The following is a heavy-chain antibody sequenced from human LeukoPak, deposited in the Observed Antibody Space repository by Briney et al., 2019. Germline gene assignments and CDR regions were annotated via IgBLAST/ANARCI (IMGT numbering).Heavy chain of an antibody. CDR3: ARVDVVVVAATPYYYYGMDV. V-gene: IGHV3-7*01. Sequence: WGSLRLSCAASGFTFSSYWMSWVRQAPGKGLEWVANIKQDGSEKYYVDSVKGRFTISRDNAKNSLYLQMNSLRAEDTAVNYCARVDVVVVAATPYYYYGMDVWGQGTTVTVSS. CDR1: GFTFSSYW. D-gene: IGHD2-15*01. J-gene: IGHJ6*02. CDR2: IKQDGSEK.